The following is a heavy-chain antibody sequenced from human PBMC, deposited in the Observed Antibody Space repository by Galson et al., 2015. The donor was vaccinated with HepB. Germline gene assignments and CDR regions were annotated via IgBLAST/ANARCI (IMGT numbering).Heavy chain of an antibody. Sequence: SLRLSCAASGFTFSSYGMHWVRQAPGKGLEWVAVISYDGSNKYYADSVKGRFTISRDNSKNTLYLQMNSLRAEDTAVYYCAKDIAAAGNYYFDYWGQGTLVTVSS. CDR2: ISYDGSNK. CDR1: GFTFSSYG. V-gene: IGHV3-30*18. CDR3: AKDIAAAGNYYFDY. D-gene: IGHD6-13*01. J-gene: IGHJ4*02.